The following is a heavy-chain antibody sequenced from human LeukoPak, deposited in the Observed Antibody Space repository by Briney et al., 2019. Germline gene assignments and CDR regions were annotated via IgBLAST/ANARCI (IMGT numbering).Heavy chain of an antibody. Sequence: GGSLRLSCAASGFSFRTYAMTWVRQAPGTGLEWVSGITDSGGGTYYADSVKDRFTISRDNSKNMLYLQMYSLRVEDTAIYYCAKDRGAGPTNFDYWGQGTRVTVSA. V-gene: IGHV3-23*01. CDR2: ITDSGGGT. D-gene: IGHD1/OR15-1a*01. CDR1: GFSFRTYA. J-gene: IGHJ4*02. CDR3: AKDRGAGPTNFDY.